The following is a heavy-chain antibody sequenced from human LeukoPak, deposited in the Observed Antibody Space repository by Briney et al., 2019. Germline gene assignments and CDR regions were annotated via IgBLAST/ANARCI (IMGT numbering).Heavy chain of an antibody. D-gene: IGHD3-22*01. CDR2: IYSGGST. CDR1: GFTVSSNY. CDR3: ARGTYYYDSSCYYDY. V-gene: IGHV3-53*04. J-gene: IGHJ4*02. Sequence: PGGSLRLSCAASGFTVSSNYMSWVRQAPGKGLEWVSVIYSGGSTNYADSVKGRFTISRHNSKNTLYLQMNSLRAEDTAVYYCARGTYYYDSSCYYDYWGQGTLVTVSS.